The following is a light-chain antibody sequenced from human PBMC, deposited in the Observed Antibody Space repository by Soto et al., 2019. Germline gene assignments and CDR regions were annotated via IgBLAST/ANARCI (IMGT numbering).Light chain of an antibody. J-gene: IGKJ1*01. V-gene: IGKV3-20*01. Sequence: EIVLTQSPGTLSLSPGERATLSCRASQSVSSNYLAWYQRKPGQAPRLLIYGASNRATGIPNRFSGSGSGTDFPRTITRLEPEDFVVYYWQQYGSSPPTFGQGTKVET. CDR3: QQYGSSPPT. CDR2: GAS. CDR1: QSVSSNY.